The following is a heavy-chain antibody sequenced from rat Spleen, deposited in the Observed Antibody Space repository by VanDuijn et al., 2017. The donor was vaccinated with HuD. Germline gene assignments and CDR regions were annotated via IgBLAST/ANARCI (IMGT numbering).Heavy chain of an antibody. Sequence: EVQLVESGGGLVQPGRSLKLSCTASGLSFSNYDMAWVRQAPKKGLEWVASISSGGGGTYYSDSVKGRFTISRDNAKSTLYLQMDSLRSEDTASYSCAKNPTRMDAWGQGASVTVSS. CDR1: GLSFSNYD. V-gene: IGHV5-25*01. D-gene: IGHD3-2*01. CDR3: AKNPTRMDA. CDR2: ISSGGGGT. J-gene: IGHJ4*01.